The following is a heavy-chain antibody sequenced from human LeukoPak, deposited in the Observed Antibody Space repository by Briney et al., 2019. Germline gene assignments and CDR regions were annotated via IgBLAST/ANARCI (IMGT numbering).Heavy chain of an antibody. V-gene: IGHV3-23*01. J-gene: IGHJ4*02. Sequence: GGSLRLSCAASGFTFSSYAMSWVRQAPGKGLEWVSAISGSGGSTYYADSVKGRFTISRDNSENTLYLQMNSLRAEDTAVYYCARGGYGDYVRVDYWGQGTLVTVSS. D-gene: IGHD4-17*01. CDR1: GFTFSSYA. CDR3: ARGGYGDYVRVDY. CDR2: ISGSGGST.